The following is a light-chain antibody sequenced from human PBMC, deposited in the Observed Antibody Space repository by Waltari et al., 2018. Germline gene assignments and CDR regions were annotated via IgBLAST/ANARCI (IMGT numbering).Light chain of an antibody. J-gene: IGKJ2*01. V-gene: IGKV3-15*01. Sequence: EIVMTQSPATLSVSPGDRAPRSCRASQSVRSNLAWSQQKPGQAPRLLIYGASNRATGIPGKFSGSGSGTEFTLTISSLQSEDVAVYYCQHYNNWPSYTFGPGTKLEIK. CDR2: GAS. CDR1: QSVRSN. CDR3: QHYNNWPSYT.